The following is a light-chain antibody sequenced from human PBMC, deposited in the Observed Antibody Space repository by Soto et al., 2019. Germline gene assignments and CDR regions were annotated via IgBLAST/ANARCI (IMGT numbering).Light chain of an antibody. J-gene: IGLJ1*01. CDR2: LNSDGSH. V-gene: IGLV4-69*01. Sequence: QSVLTQSPSASASLGASVKLTCTLNSGHSSYAIAWHQQQPEKGPRYLMKLNSDGSHSKGDGIPDRFSGSSSGAERYLIISSLQSEDEADYYCQTWGTGIHVFGTGTKVTVL. CDR3: QTWGTGIHV. CDR1: SGHSSYA.